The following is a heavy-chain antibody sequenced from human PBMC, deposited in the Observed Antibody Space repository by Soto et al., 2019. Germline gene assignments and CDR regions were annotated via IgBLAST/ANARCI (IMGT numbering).Heavy chain of an antibody. D-gene: IGHD6-13*01. CDR1: GFTFSSYS. CDR2: ISSSSSYI. J-gene: IGHJ6*02. Sequence: EVQLVESGGGLVKPGGSLRLSCAASGFTFSSYSMNWVRQAPGKGLEWVSSISSSSSYIYYADSVKGRFTISRDNAKNSLYLQMNSLRAEDTAVYYCARCWAAAGTYGMDVWGQETTVTVSS. V-gene: IGHV3-21*01. CDR3: ARCWAAAGTYGMDV.